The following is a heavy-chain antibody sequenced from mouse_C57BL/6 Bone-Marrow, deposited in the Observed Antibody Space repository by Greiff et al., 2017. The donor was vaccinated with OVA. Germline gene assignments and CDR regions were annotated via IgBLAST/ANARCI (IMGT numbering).Heavy chain of an antibody. CDR1: GYAFSSSW. CDR3: AGDYGNCLDY. CDR2: IYPGGGDT. J-gene: IGHJ2*01. V-gene: IGHV1-82*01. Sequence: VKLQESGPELVKPGASVKISCKASGYAFSSSWMNWVQQRPGKGLEWIGRIYPGGGDTNYNGKFKGQATLTADKSSSTAYMQLSSLTSEDSAVYFCAGDYGNCLDYWGQGTTLTVSS. D-gene: IGHD2-1*01.